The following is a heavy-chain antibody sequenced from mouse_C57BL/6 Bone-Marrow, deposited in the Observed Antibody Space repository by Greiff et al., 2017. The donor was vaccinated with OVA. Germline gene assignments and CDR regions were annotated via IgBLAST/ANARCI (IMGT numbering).Heavy chain of an antibody. CDR1: GFNIKDYY. CDR3: ARGGTGCAMDY. V-gene: IGHV14-2*01. Sequence: EVKLQESGAELVKPGASVKLSCTASGFNIKDYYMHWVKQRTEQGLEWIGRIDPEDGETKYAPKFQGKATITADTSSNTAYLQVSSQTSEDAAVYYCARGGTGCAMDYWGQGTSVTVSS. D-gene: IGHD3-3*01. CDR2: IDPEDGET. J-gene: IGHJ4*01.